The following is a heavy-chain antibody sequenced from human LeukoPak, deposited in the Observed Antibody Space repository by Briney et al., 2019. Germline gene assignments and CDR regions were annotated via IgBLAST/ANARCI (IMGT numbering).Heavy chain of an antibody. J-gene: IGHJ5*02. D-gene: IGHD6-13*01. CDR1: GGSFSGYY. CDR2: INHSGST. V-gene: IGHV4-34*01. CDR3: ARGPSSSWYRSWFDP. Sequence: ASETLSLTCAVYGGSFSGYYWSWIRQPPGKGLEWIGEINHSGSTNYNPSLKSRVTISVDTSKNQFSLKLCSVTAADTAVYYCARGPSSSWYRSWFDPWGQGTLVTVSS.